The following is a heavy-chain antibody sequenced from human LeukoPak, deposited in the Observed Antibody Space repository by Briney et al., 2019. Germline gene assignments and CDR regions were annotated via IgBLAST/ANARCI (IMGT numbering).Heavy chain of an antibody. D-gene: IGHD5-24*01. CDR1: GFPSSRYG. CDR2: IWIDGSGV. J-gene: IGHJ4*02. V-gene: IGHV3-33*06. Sequence: PGRSLRLSCAASGFPSSRYGMHWVRQAPGKGLEWVAVIWIDGSGVYYADCVQGRFTISRDNSENTLYLQMDNLRAEDTAVYYCAKASNGYNGHYFDYWGQGTPVTVSS. CDR3: AKASNGYNGHYFDY.